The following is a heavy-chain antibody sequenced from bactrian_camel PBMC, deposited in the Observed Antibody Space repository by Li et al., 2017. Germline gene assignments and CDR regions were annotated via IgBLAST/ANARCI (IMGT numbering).Heavy chain of an antibody. Sequence: DVQLVESGGGLVQPGGSLRLSCAASGFTFTFSSSAMSWVRQASGKGLEWVFSISRDGSIKYYADSVKGRFTISRDNAKNTVYLQMNSLKSEDTALYYCARSVGDNTGYYLFGIWGHGTQVTVS. CDR3: ARSVGDNTGYYLFGI. D-gene: IGHD2*01. J-gene: IGHJ4*01. V-gene: IGHV3S2*01. CDR2: ISRDGSIK. CDR1: GFTFTFSSSA.